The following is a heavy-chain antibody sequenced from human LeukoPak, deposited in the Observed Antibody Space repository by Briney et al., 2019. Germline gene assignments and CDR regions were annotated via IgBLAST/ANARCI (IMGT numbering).Heavy chain of an antibody. CDR2: ISSSSSTI. J-gene: IGHJ6*03. V-gene: IGHV3-48*01. CDR1: GFTFSSYS. CDR3: ARGTSTTNYHYYYMDV. Sequence: PGGSLRPSWAASGFTFSSYSMKWVRQAPGKGLEWVSYISSSSSTIYYADSVKGRFTISRDNAKNSLYLQMNSLRAEDTAVYYCARGTSTTNYHYYYMDVWGKGTTVTVSS. D-gene: IGHD1-1*01.